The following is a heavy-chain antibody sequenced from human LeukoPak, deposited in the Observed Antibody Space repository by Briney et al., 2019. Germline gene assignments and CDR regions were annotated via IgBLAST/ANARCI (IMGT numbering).Heavy chain of an antibody. CDR1: GYTFTSYG. V-gene: IGHV1-18*01. CDR2: ISAYISNT. D-gene: IGHD3-9*01. Sequence: ASVSVSCKASGYTFTSYGISWGGQAHGQGVEWMGWISAYISNTNYAQKLHGRVTMTTDPSTSTAYIELRSLRSDDTSVYYCARDEDYHILTGYERFDYWGQGTLVTVSS. J-gene: IGHJ4*02. CDR3: ARDEDYHILTGYERFDY.